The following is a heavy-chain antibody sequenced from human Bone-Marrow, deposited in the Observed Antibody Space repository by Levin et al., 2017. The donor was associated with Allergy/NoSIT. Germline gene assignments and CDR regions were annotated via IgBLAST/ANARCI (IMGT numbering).Heavy chain of an antibody. D-gene: IGHD4-11*01. CDR2: ISGYGGST. J-gene: IGHJ3*02. Sequence: GESLKISCSASGFTFSIYVMHWARQAPGKGLEYVSAISGYGGSTFYADFVKGRVTISRDNTKNILFLEMSSLRPEDTAVYYCMKDFGNYGAAFDIWGQGTMVTVSP. CDR1: GFTFSIYV. V-gene: IGHV3-64D*08. CDR3: MKDFGNYGAAFDI.